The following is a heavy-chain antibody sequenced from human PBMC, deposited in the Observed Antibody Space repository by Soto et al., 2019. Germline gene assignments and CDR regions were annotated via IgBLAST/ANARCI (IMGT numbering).Heavy chain of an antibody. CDR1: GFTFSSYG. D-gene: IGHD2-15*01. J-gene: IGHJ4*02. CDR3: AKLPRH. Sequence: QVQLVESGGGVVQPGRSLRLSCAASGFTFSSYGMHWVRQAPGKGLEWVAVISYDGSNKYYADSVKGRFTISRDNSKNPLYLQMNSLRAEDPAVYYCAKLPRHWGQGTLVTVSS. V-gene: IGHV3-30*18. CDR2: ISYDGSNK.